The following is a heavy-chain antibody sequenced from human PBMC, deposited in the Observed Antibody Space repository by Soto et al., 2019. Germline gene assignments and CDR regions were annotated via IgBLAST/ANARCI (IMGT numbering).Heavy chain of an antibody. D-gene: IGHD6-19*01. J-gene: IGHJ3*02. Sequence: GGSLRLSCAVSGFTFSDYWMSWVRQAPGKGLEWVANIKQDGNEKYYVDSVKGRFTISRDNAKNSLYLQMNSLRAEDTAVYYCARGSGSSCWYSPSHAFDIWGEATMLTAS. V-gene: IGHV3-7*01. CDR1: GFTFSDYW. CDR3: ARGSGSSCWYSPSHAFDI. CDR2: IKQDGNEK.